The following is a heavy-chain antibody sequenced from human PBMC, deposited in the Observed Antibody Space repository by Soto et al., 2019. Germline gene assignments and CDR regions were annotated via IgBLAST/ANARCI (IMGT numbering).Heavy chain of an antibody. D-gene: IGHD2-15*01. CDR2: MSGTSADT. J-gene: IGHJ4*02. Sequence: DVHLLESGGGLVQPGGSLRLSCAASGFMFSAYAMHWVRQAPGQGLEWVSSMSGTSADTYYADSVKGRFTVSRDSSKDTLDLQLKSLTAEDTALYFCAREDGGGPFDYWGQGTLVIVSS. CDR3: AREDGGGPFDY. CDR1: GFMFSAYA. V-gene: IGHV3-23*01.